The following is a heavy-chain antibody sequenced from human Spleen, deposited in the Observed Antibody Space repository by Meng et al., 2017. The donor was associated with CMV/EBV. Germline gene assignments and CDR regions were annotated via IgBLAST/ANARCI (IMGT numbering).Heavy chain of an antibody. V-gene: IGHV2-5*01. Sequence: SGPTLVKPTQTLTLTCTFSGFSLSTGGAGVGWIRQPPGKALEWLALIYWNDDKRYSPPLKRRLTITKDTSRNQVVLTMTNMDPVDTATYYCAHSRVVVTTPFFDYWGQGTLVTVSS. J-gene: IGHJ4*02. D-gene: IGHD3-22*01. CDR2: IYWNDDK. CDR1: GFSLSTGGAG. CDR3: AHSRVVVTTPFFDY.